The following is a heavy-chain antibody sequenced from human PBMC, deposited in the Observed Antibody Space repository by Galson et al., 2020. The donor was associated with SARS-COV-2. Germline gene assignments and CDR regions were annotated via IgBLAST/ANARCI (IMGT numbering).Heavy chain of an antibody. CDR1: GFTFSSYG. CDR3: ANKRGYSYGPGESWFDP. D-gene: IGHD5-18*01. CDR2: ISYDGSNK. Sequence: GGSLRLSCAASGFTFSSYGMHWVRQAPGKGLEWVAVISYDGSNKYYADSVKGRFTISRDNSKNTLYLQMNSLRAEDTAVYYCANKRGYSYGPGESWFDPWGQGTLVTVSS. J-gene: IGHJ5*02. V-gene: IGHV3-30*18.